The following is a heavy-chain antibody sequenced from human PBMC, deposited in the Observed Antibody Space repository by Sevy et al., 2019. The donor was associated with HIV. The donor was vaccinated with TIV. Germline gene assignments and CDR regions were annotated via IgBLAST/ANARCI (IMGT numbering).Heavy chain of an antibody. CDR1: GFTFSSYW. Sequence: GGSLRLSCAASGFTFSSYWMHWVRQAPGKGLVWVSRINSDGSSTNYADSVKGRFTISRDNAKNTLYLQMNSLRAEDTAVYYCAREYSGTYYYFDYWGQGPLVTVSS. CDR2: INSDGSST. D-gene: IGHD1-26*01. V-gene: IGHV3-74*01. CDR3: AREYSGTYYYFDY. J-gene: IGHJ4*02.